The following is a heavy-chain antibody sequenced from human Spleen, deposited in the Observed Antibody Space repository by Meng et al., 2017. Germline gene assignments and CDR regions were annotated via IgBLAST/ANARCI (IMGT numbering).Heavy chain of an antibody. J-gene: IGHJ3*02. CDR2: IYSGGST. V-gene: IGHV3-53*04. Sequence: GGSLRLSCAASGFTFDDYGMSWVRQAPGKGLEWVSVIYSGGSTYYADSVKGRFTISRHNSKNTLYLQMNSLRAEDTAVYYCARTIFGVVSDAFDIWGQGTMVTVSS. CDR3: ARTIFGVVSDAFDI. CDR1: GFTFDDYG. D-gene: IGHD3-3*01.